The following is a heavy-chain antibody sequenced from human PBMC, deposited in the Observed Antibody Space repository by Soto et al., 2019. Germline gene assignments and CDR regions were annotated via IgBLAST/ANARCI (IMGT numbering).Heavy chain of an antibody. D-gene: IGHD1-1*01. V-gene: IGHV6-1*01. CDR3: AGPKLLIDAFDF. J-gene: IGHJ3*01. CDR1: GDSVSSNRAA. CDR2: TSNRSKVNN. Sequence: QSQTLSLTCAISGDSVSSNRAAWNWIRQSPSRGLEWLGRTSNRSKVNNEYAASVKSRININPVPSKNQFSLQLNSVTPEDTALYDCAGPKLLIDAFDFWGQGTMVTVSS.